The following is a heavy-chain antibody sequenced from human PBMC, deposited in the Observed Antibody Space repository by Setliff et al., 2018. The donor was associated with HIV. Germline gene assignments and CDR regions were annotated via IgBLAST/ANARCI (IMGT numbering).Heavy chain of an antibody. D-gene: IGHD5-12*01. CDR3: ARGRHIEATIPLDH. CDR2: INDRGNT. J-gene: IGHJ4*02. Sequence: PSETLSLTCTVSGGSFSDYYWTWIRQPPNEGLEWIGEINDRGNTNYMPSLRSRVTISVDTSKNQFSLKLTSVTAADSAIYYCARGRHIEATIPLDHWGQGTPVTVSS. CDR1: GGSFSDYY. V-gene: IGHV4-34*01.